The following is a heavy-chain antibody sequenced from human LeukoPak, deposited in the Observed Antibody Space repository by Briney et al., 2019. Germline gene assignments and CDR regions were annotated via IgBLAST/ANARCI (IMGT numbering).Heavy chain of an antibody. D-gene: IGHD6-19*01. CDR2: MNPNSGNT. Sequence: ASVKVSCKASGYTFTSYDINWVRQTTRQGLECMGWMNPNSGNTGYAQKFQGRVTMTRNTTISTAYMELSSLRSEDTAVYYCARKYSSGWKLSVFQHWGQGTLVTVSS. CDR3: ARKYSSGWKLSVFQH. J-gene: IGHJ1*01. CDR1: GYTFTSYD. V-gene: IGHV1-8*01.